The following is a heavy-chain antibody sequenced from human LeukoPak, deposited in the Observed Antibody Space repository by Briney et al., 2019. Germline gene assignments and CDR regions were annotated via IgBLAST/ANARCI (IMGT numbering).Heavy chain of an antibody. D-gene: IGHD2-8*01. J-gene: IGHJ4*02. CDR1: GFTFSSYP. CDR3: ARGRYCSNGVCQYFDY. Sequence: PGGSLRLSCAASGFTFSSYPMYWVRQAPGKGLEYVSAITHNGGSTYYANSVKGRFTISRDNSENTLYLQMGSLRAEDMAVYYCARGRYCSNGVCQYFDYWGQGTLVTVSS. CDR2: ITHNGGST. V-gene: IGHV3-64*01.